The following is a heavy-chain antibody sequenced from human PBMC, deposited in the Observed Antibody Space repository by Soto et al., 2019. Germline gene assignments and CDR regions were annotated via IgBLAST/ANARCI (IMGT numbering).Heavy chain of an antibody. D-gene: IGHD6-13*01. CDR3: ARDEVPSSSWYVIEDGMDV. CDR1: GFTFSSYG. Sequence: QVQLVESGGGVVQPGRSLRLSCAASGFTFSSYGMHWVRQAPGKGLEWVAVIWYDGSNKYYADSVKGRFTISRDNSKNTLYLQINSLRAEDTAVYYCARDEVPSSSWYVIEDGMDVWGQGTTVTVSS. J-gene: IGHJ6*02. CDR2: IWYDGSNK. V-gene: IGHV3-33*01.